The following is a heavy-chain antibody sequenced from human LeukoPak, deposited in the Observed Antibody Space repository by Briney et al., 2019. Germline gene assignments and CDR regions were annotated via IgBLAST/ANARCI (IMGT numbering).Heavy chain of an antibody. CDR1: GGTSSSYS. V-gene: IGHV1-69*05. Sequence: SVKVSCKASGGTSSSYSITWVRQAPGQGLEWMGGIMPLFNTANYAQQFQGRVTITTDESTSTAYMELSSLRFEDTAMYYCARVDRYHYYLDVWGKGTTVTVSS. CDR3: ARVDRYHYYLDV. CDR2: IMPLFNTA. J-gene: IGHJ6*03.